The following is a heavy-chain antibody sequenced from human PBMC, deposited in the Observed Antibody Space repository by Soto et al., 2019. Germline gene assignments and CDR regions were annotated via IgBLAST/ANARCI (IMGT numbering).Heavy chain of an antibody. CDR3: ARGYWAGGMDV. CDR1: GFTVSSNY. CDR2: IYSDNKT. Sequence: EVQLVESGGGLIQSGGSLSLSCAASGFTVSSNYMNWVRQAPGKGLEWVSVIYSDNKTYYADSVKGRFTISRDKSKNTLYIQMNSLRAEDTAIYYCARGYWAGGMDVWGQGTTITVSS. J-gene: IGHJ6*02. D-gene: IGHD2-8*02. V-gene: IGHV3-53*01.